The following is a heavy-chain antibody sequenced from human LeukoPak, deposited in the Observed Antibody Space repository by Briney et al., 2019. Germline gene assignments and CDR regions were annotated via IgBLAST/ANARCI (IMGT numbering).Heavy chain of an antibody. CDR2: ISAYNGNT. CDR3: ARALGYCSGGSCYFFDY. D-gene: IGHD2-15*01. V-gene: IGHV1-18*01. Sequence: GASAKVSCKASGYTFTSYGISWVRQAPGQGLEWMGWISAYNGNTNYAQKLQGRVTMTTDTSTSTAYMELRSLRSDDTAVYYCARALGYCSGGSCYFFDYWGQGTLVTVSS. CDR1: GYTFTSYG. J-gene: IGHJ4*02.